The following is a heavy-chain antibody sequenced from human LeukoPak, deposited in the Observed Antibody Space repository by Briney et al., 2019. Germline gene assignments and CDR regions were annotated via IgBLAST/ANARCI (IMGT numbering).Heavy chain of an antibody. CDR2: IKPSGSEK. CDR1: GFTFSNYW. V-gene: IGHV3-7*01. CDR3: ARDLDTYVVLTAYDTFDI. Sequence: GGSLRLSCEGSGFTFSNYWMTWVRQAPEKGLEWVANIKPSGSEKHYADSVEGRFTISRDNAKNSLYLQMNSLRAEDTAVYYCARDLDTYVVLTAYDTFDIWGQGTMDTVSS. D-gene: IGHD2-21*02. J-gene: IGHJ3*02.